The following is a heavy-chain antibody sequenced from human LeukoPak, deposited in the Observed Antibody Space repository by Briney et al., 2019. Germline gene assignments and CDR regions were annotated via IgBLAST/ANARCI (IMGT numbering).Heavy chain of an antibody. J-gene: IGHJ4*02. CDR3: ARGVGCSSTSCYYSDY. V-gene: IGHV3-23*01. Sequence: GGSLRLSCAASEFTFSSYAMSWVRQAPGKGLEWVSAISGSGGSTYYADSVKGRFTISRDNAKNSLYLQMNSLRVEDTAVYYCARGVGCSSTSCYYSDYWGQGTLVIVSS. D-gene: IGHD2-2*01. CDR2: ISGSGGST. CDR1: EFTFSSYA.